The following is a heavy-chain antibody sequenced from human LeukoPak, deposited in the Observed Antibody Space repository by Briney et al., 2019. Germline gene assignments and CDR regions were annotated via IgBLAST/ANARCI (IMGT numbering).Heavy chain of an antibody. CDR1: GFTVSSNY. CDR2: IYSGGST. J-gene: IGHJ6*02. D-gene: IGHD6-19*01. Sequence: GGSLRLSCAASGFTVSSNYMSWVRQAPGKGLEWVPVIYSGGSTYYADSVKGRFTISRDNSKNTLYLQMNSLRAEDTAVYYCAREPLIAVAGTYYYYYGMDVWGQGTTVTVSS. CDR3: AREPLIAVAGTYYYYYGMDV. V-gene: IGHV3-66*01.